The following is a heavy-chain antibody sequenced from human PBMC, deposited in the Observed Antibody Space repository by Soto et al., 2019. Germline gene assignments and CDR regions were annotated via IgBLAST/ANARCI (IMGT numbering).Heavy chain of an antibody. CDR2: IIPIFGTA. D-gene: IGHD2-2*01. V-gene: IGHV1-69*13. Sequence: SVNVSCKASGGTFSSYAISWLRQAPGQGLEWMGGIIPIFGTANYAQKFQGRVTITADESTSTAYMELSSLRSEDTAVYYCASLGCSSTSCPYDFWSGLYYGMDVWGQGTTVTVSS. CDR1: GGTFSSYA. J-gene: IGHJ6*02. CDR3: ASLGCSSTSCPYDFWSGLYYGMDV.